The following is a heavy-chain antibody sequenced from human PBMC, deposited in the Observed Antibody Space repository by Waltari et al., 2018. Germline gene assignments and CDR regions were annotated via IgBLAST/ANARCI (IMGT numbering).Heavy chain of an antibody. CDR3: ARAWTQDIVVVVAATDAFDI. CDR1: GGSFSGYY. J-gene: IGHJ3*02. V-gene: IGHV4-34*01. Sequence: QVQLQQWGAGLLKPSETLSLTCAVYGGSFSGYYWSWIRQPPGKGLEWIGEINHSGSTNYNPSLKSRVTISVDTSKNQFSLKLSSVTAADTAVYYCARAWTQDIVVVVAATDAFDIWGQGTMVTVSS. D-gene: IGHD2-15*01. CDR2: INHSGST.